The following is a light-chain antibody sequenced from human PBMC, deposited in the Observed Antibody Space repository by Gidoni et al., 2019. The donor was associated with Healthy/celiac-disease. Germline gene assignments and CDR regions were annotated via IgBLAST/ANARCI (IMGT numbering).Light chain of an antibody. Sequence: IQMTQSPSTLSASVGDRVTITCRASQSISSWLAWYQQKPGKAPKLLIYDASSLESGVPSRCSGSGSGTEFTITISSLQPDDFATYYCQQYNSHFGGGTKVEIK. J-gene: IGKJ4*01. CDR3: QQYNSH. CDR2: DAS. V-gene: IGKV1-5*01. CDR1: QSISSW.